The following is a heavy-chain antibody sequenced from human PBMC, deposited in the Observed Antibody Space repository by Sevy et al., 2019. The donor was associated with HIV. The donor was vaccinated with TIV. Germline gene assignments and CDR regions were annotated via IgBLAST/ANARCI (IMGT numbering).Heavy chain of an antibody. CDR3: ARDARIARYYYGMDV. D-gene: IGHD2-15*01. CDR2: IYSGGST. Sequence: GGSLRLSCAASGFTVSSNYMSWVRQAPGKGLEWVSVIYSGGSTYYADSVKGRFTISRDNSKNTLYLQMNSLRAEDRAVYYCARDARIARYYYGMDVWGQGTTVTVSS. V-gene: IGHV3-53*01. CDR1: GFTVSSNY. J-gene: IGHJ6*02.